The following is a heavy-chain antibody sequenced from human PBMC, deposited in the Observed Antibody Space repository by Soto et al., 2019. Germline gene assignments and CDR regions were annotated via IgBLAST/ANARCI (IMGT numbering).Heavy chain of an antibody. Sequence: ASETLSLNCTVSGGSIRSGGYYWSWVRQNPRRGLEWIGNIYYSGNTYYNPSLKSRLTISVDTSKNQFSLNLSSVTAADTAVYYCARDRLMATAGTARHYFGLDVWGQGTTVTVSS. J-gene: IGHJ6*02. CDR3: ARDRLMATAGTARHYFGLDV. D-gene: IGHD5-18*01. CDR2: IYYSGNT. V-gene: IGHV4-31*03. CDR1: GGSIRSGGYY.